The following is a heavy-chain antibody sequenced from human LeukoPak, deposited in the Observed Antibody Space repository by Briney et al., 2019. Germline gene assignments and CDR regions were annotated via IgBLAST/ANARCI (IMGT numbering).Heavy chain of an antibody. J-gene: IGHJ3*02. CDR1: GFSFSSNA. V-gene: IGHV3-48*02. D-gene: IGHD4-23*01. CDR3: ARDRRIYYGGVRLGTDAFDI. CDR2: VSNTGRTT. Sequence: TGGSLRLSCAASGFSFSSNAMSWVRQAPGKGLEWVSSVSNTGRTTYYADSVKGRFTISRDNAKNSLYLQMNSLRDEDTAVYYCARDRRIYYGGVRLGTDAFDIWGQGTMVTVSS.